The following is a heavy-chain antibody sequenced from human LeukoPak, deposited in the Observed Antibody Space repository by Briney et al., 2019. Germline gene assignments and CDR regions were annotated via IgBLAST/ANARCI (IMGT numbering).Heavy chain of an antibody. V-gene: IGHV3-11*04. D-gene: IGHD3-10*01. Sequence: PGGPLRLSCAASGFTFSDYYMSWIRQAPGKGLEWVSYISSSGSIIHYADSVKGRFTISRDNAKNSLYLQMNSLKAEDTAVYYCARAQYYYGSGSYDYFDYWGQGTLVTVSS. CDR1: GFTFSDYY. CDR3: ARAQYYYGSGSYDYFDY. J-gene: IGHJ4*02. CDR2: ISSSGSII.